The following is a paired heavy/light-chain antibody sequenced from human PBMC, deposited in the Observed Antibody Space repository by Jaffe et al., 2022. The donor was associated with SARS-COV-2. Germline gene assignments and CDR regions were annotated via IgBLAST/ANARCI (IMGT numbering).Light chain of an antibody. V-gene: IGLV3-25*03. CDR2: KDS. CDR1: ALPKQY. Sequence: SYELTQPPSVSVSPGQTARITCSGDALPKQYAYWYQQKPGQAPVLVIYKDSERPSGIPERFSGSSSGTTVTLTISGVQAEDEADYYCQSADSSGTYEVFGGGTKLTVL. J-gene: IGLJ3*02. CDR3: QSADSSGTYEV.
Heavy chain of an antibody. V-gene: IGHV3-11*01. D-gene: IGHD6-13*01. Sequence: QVQLVESGGGLVKPGGSLRLSCAASGFTFSDYYMSWIRQAPGKGLEWVSYISSSGSTIYYADSVKGRFTISRDNAKNSLYLQMNSLRAEDTAVYYCARDHEGIAAAGQKYDYWGQGTLVTVSS. CDR3: ARDHEGIAAAGQKYDY. CDR1: GFTFSDYY. CDR2: ISSSGSTI. J-gene: IGHJ4*02.